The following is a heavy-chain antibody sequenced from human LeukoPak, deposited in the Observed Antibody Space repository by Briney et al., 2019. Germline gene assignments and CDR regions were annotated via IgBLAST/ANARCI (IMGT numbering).Heavy chain of an antibody. D-gene: IGHD5-18*01. CDR2: IIPIFGTA. CDR3: ARDYSMDTAMVWYYFDY. Sequence: ASVKVSCKASGGTFSSYAISWVRQAPGQGLEWMGGIIPIFGTANYAQKFQGRVTITADKSTSTAYMELSSLRSEDTAVYYCARDYSMDTAMVWYYFDYWGQGTLVTVSS. CDR1: GGTFSSYA. J-gene: IGHJ4*02. V-gene: IGHV1-69*06.